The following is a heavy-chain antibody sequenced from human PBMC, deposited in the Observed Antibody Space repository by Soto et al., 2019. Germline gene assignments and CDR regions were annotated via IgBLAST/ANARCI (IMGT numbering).Heavy chain of an antibody. CDR2: ISSSSSDI. V-gene: IGHV3-21*01. CDR1: GFTFSSYS. D-gene: IGHD6-19*01. J-gene: IGHJ6*03. Sequence: EVQLVESGGGLVKPGGSLRLSCSASGFTFSSYSMNWVRQAPGKGLEWVSSISSSSSDIDYADSVKGRFTISRDNAKNSLYLQMNSLRAEDTAVYYCARDHGSSSYYYYYYMDVWGKGTTVTVSS. CDR3: ARDHGSSSYYYYYYMDV.